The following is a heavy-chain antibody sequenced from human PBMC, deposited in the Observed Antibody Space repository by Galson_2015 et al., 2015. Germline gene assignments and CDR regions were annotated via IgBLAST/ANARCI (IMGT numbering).Heavy chain of an antibody. CDR1: GFTFSSDA. V-gene: IGHV3-23*01. Sequence: SLRLSCAASGFTFSSDAMSWVRQAPGKGLEWVSAISGSRGSTYYADSVKGRFTISRDNSKNTLYLQMNSLRAEDTAVYYCEKALARDIVVVVAATQLDYWGQGTLVTVSS. CDR2: ISGSRGST. CDR3: EKALARDIVVVVAATQLDY. J-gene: IGHJ4*02. D-gene: IGHD2-15*01.